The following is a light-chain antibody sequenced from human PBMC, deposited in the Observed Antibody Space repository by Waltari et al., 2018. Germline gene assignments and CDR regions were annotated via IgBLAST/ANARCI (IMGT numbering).Light chain of an antibody. CDR3: SSYTSSSTLGV. V-gene: IGLV2-14*01. J-gene: IGLJ3*02. Sequence: QSALTQPASVSGSPGQSITISCTGTSSDVGGYNYVSWYQQHPGKAPKLMIYEVSNRPSGVSNRFSGSKSGITAALTISGLRAEDEADYYCSSYTSSSTLGVFGGGTKLTVL. CDR2: EVS. CDR1: SSDVGGYNY.